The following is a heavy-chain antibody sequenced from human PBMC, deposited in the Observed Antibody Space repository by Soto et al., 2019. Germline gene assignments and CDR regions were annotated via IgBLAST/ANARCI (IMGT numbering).Heavy chain of an antibody. Sequence: PGKGLEWIGYIYYSGSTNYNPSLKSRVTISVDTSKNQFSLKLSSVTAADTAVYYCARAPFEYSYGSGNWFAPWVKGTLVLVSP. J-gene: IGHJ5*02. V-gene: IGHV4-59*01. D-gene: IGHD5-18*01. CDR2: IYYSGST. CDR3: ARAPFEYSYGSGNWFAP.